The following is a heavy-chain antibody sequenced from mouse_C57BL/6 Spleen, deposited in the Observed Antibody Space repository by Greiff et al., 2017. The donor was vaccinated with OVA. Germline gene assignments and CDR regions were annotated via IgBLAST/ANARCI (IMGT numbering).Heavy chain of an antibody. CDR3: ARAYYGSSYDAMDY. CDR1: GYTFTVYN. V-gene: IGHV1-18*01. D-gene: IGHD1-1*01. CDR2: INPNNGGT. J-gene: IGHJ4*01. Sequence: VQLKESGPELVKPGASVKIPCKASGYTFTVYNMDWVKQSHGKSLEWIGDINPNNGGTIYNQKFKGKATLTVDKSSSTAYMELRSLTSEDTAVYYCARAYYGSSYDAMDYWGQGTSVTVSS.